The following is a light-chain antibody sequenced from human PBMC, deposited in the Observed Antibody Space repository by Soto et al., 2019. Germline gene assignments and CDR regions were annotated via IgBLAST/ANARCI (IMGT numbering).Light chain of an antibody. J-gene: IGKJ4*01. CDR3: QQRTNWPLT. CDR2: DAS. Sequence: EIVWTQSPATLSLSPGDTATLSCRASQSVSIYLAWYQQKPGQAPRLLIYDASNRATGIPARFSGSGSGTDFTLTLSSLEPEDFAVYYCQQRTNWPLTFGGGTKVEIK. CDR1: QSVSIY. V-gene: IGKV3-11*01.